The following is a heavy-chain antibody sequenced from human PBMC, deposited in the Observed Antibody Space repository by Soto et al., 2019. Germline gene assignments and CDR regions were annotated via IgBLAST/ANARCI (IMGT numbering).Heavy chain of an antibody. CDR3: ARVVATDFDY. J-gene: IGHJ4*02. CDR1: GYTLTELS. V-gene: IGHV1-69*13. D-gene: IGHD2-15*01. CDR2: IIPIFGTA. Sequence: GASVKVSCKVSGYTLTELSMHWVRQAPGQGLEWMGGIIPIFGTANYAQKFQGRVTITADESTSTAYMELSSLRSEDTAVYYCARVVATDFDYWGQGTLVTVSS.